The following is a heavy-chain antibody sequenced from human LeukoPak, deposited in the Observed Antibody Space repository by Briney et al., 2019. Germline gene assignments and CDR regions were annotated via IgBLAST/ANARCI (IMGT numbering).Heavy chain of an antibody. V-gene: IGHV3-7*01. CDR1: RFTFSNYW. CDR2: IKQDGSEK. Sequence: GGSLRLSCAASRFTFSNYWMSWVRQAPGKGLEWVANIKQDGSEKYYVDSVKGRFTISRDNAKNSLYLQMNSLRAEDTAVYYCAREGHGDWDYWGQGTLVTVSS. J-gene: IGHJ4*02. D-gene: IGHD4-17*01. CDR3: AREGHGDWDY.